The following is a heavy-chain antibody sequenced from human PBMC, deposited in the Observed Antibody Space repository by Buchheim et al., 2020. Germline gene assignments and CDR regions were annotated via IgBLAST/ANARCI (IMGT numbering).Heavy chain of an antibody. V-gene: IGHV3-74*01. J-gene: IGHJ4*02. D-gene: IGHD2-15*01. CDR1: GFTFSNYR. CDR3: TRDGGNGRLFDY. Sequence: EVQLVESGGGLVQPGGSLRLSCAASGFTFSNYRVHWVRHVPGKGLVWVSRITGDGSDIVYADSVKGRFTISRDNAKNTLYLQMDSLRAEDTAVYYCTRDGGNGRLFDYWGQGTL. CDR2: ITGDGSDI.